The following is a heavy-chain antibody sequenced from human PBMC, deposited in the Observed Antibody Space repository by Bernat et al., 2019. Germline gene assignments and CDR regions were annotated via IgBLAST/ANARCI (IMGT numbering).Heavy chain of an antibody. CDR2: IYYSGST. CDR3: ARDVVAARHIGY. CDR1: GGSVSSGSYY. V-gene: IGHV4-61*01. Sequence: QVQLQESGPGLVKPSETLSLTCTVSGGSVSSGSYYWSWIRQPPGKGLEWIGYIYYSGSTNYNPSLKSRVTISVDTSKNQFSLKLSSVTAAGTAVYYCARDVVAARHIGYWGQGTLVTVSS. D-gene: IGHD6-6*01. J-gene: IGHJ4*02.